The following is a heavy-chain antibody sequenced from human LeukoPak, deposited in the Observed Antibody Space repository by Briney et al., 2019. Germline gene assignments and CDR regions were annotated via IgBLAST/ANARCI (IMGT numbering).Heavy chain of an antibody. CDR3: AREGGPYRPLDY. V-gene: IGHV4-59*12. CDR1: GGSISSYS. J-gene: IGHJ4*02. CDR2: MYYTGST. Sequence: SETLSLTCTVSGGSISSYSWSWIRQPPGKGLEWIGYMYYTGSTNYHPSLKSRVTISVDTSKNQFSLNLSSVTAADTAVYYCAREGGPYRPLDYSGQGTLVTVSS.